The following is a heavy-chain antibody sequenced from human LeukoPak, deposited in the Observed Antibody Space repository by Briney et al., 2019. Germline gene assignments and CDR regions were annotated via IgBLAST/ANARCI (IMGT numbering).Heavy chain of an antibody. V-gene: IGHV3-7*01. J-gene: IGHJ4*02. Sequence: GGSLRLSCGVSGFTFCRYCMIWVRQAPGKGLEWVASIKQDGSEIYYVDSVKGRFTISRDNAKDSLYLQMNSLRADDTAVYKCARDLWSYRHFFDYWGQGTLVTVSS. CDR3: ARDLWSYRHFFDY. CDR2: IKQDGSEI. D-gene: IGHD3-10*01. CDR1: GFTFCRYC.